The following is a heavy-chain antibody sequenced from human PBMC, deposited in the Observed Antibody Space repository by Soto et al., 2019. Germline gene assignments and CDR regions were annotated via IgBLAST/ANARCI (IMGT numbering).Heavy chain of an antibody. V-gene: IGHV4-38-2*01. CDR1: VYSISSGYY. CDR3: ARQARYDSSGYLSYFDY. CDR2: IYHSGST. Sequence: SSETLGISCAFSVYSISSGYYGGWIRQPPVKGLEWIGSIYHSGSTYYNPSLKSRVTISVDTSKNQFSLKLSSVTAADTAVYYCARQARYDSSGYLSYFDYWGQGTLVTVSS. D-gene: IGHD3-22*01. J-gene: IGHJ4*02.